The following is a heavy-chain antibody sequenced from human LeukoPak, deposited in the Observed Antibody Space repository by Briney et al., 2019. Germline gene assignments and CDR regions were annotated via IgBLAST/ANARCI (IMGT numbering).Heavy chain of an antibody. V-gene: IGHV3-7*01. CDR3: ARAAGYSY. CDR1: GFTSSSYW. CDR2: INQDGSEK. J-gene: IGHJ4*02. D-gene: IGHD3-9*01. Sequence: GGSLRLSCAASGFTSSSYWMTWVRQAPGKGLEWVANINQDGSEKNYVDSVKGRFTISRDNAKNSLYLQMNSLRAEDTAVYYCARAAGYSYWGQGTLVTVSS.